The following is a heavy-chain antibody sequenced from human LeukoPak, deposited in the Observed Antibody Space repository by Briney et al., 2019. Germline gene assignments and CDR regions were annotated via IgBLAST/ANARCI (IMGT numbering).Heavy chain of an antibody. CDR2: VNSDGSTT. V-gene: IGHV3-74*01. J-gene: IGHJ4*02. CDR3: ARSFLGGNAFDY. Sequence: PGGSLRLSCAASGFTFSSYSMNWVRQAPGKGLVWVSRVNSDGSTTTYADSVKGRFTISRDNAKNTLSLQMNSLRAEDTAVYYCARSFLGGNAFDYWGQGTLVTVSS. D-gene: IGHD4-23*01. CDR1: GFTFSSYS.